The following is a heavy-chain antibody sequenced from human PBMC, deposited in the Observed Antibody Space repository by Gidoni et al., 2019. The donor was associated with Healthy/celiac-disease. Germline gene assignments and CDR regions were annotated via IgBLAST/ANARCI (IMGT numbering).Heavy chain of an antibody. CDR3: ARVSGWYDY. CDR1: GYPFTRYY. J-gene: IGHJ4*02. V-gene: IGHV1-46*01. CDR2: INPSGGST. Sequence: QVQLVQSGAEVKKPGASVTVSCKASGYPFTRYYMHWVRQAPGQGLEWMGIINPSGGSTSYAQKFQGRVTMTRDTSTSTVYMELSSLRSEDTAVYYCARVSGWYDYWGQGTLVTVSS. D-gene: IGHD6-19*01.